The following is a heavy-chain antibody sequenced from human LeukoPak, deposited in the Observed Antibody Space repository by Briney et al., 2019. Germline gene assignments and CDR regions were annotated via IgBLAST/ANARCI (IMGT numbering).Heavy chain of an antibody. CDR1: GFTVSSNH. Sequence: GGSLRLSCAASGFTVSSNHMSWVRQAPGKGLEWVSVIYSGGSTYYADSVKGRFTISRDNSKNTLYLQMNSLRAEDTAVYYCARGTYYYDSSGYFFDYWGQGTLVTVSS. D-gene: IGHD3-22*01. J-gene: IGHJ4*02. V-gene: IGHV3-53*01. CDR3: ARGTYYYDSSGYFFDY. CDR2: IYSGGST.